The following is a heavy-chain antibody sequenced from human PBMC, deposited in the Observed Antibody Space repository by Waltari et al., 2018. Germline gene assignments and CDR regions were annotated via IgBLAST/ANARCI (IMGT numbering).Heavy chain of an antibody. V-gene: IGHV3-7*01. CDR3: ARDQYYYGSGRNFDY. Sequence: EVQLVESGGGLVQPGGSLRLSCAASGFTFSSYWMSWVRQAPGKGLEWVANIKQDGSEKYDVDSVKGRFTISRDNAKNSLYLQMNSLRAEDTAVYYCARDQYYYGSGRNFDYWGQGTLVTVSS. D-gene: IGHD3-10*01. CDR2: IKQDGSEK. J-gene: IGHJ4*02. CDR1: GFTFSSYW.